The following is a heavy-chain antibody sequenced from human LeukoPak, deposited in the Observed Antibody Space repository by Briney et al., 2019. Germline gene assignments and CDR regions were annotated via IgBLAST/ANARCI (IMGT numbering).Heavy chain of an antibody. D-gene: IGHD3-10*02. CDR3: AELGITMIGGV. CDR1: GFIFSDYS. CDR2: ISSSSSHI. Sequence: PGGSLRLSCTASGFIFSDYSMNWVRQAPGKGLEWVSSISSSSSHIYYADSMKGRFTISRDNDKNSVYLQMDSLRAEDTAVYYCAELGITMIGGVWGKGTTVTISS. J-gene: IGHJ6*04. V-gene: IGHV3-21*01.